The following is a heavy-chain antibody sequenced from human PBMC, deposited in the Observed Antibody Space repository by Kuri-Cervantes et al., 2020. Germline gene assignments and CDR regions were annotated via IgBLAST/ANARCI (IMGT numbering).Heavy chain of an antibody. CDR1: GYTFTGYY. J-gene: IGHJ6*03. Sequence: ASVKVSCKASGYTFTGYYMHWVRQAPGQGLEWMGIINPSGGGTSYAQRFQGRVTITRDTSASTAYMELSSLRSEDTAVYYCARELPIGWNYAGYYMDVWGKGTTVTVSS. V-gene: IGHV1-46*01. CDR2: INPSGGGT. D-gene: IGHD1-7*01. CDR3: ARELPIGWNYAGYYMDV.